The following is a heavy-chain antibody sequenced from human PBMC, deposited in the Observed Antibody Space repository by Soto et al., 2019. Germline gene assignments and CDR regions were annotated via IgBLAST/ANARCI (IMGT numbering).Heavy chain of an antibody. CDR1: GGTFSSYA. CDR2: IIPIFGTA. CDR3: ARSHGGSSSLDIYYYYYYGMDV. D-gene: IGHD2-15*01. J-gene: IGHJ6*02. V-gene: IGHV1-69*01. Sequence: QVQLVQSGAEVKKPGSSVKVSCKAPGGTFSSYAISGVRQAPGQGLEWMGGIIPIFGTAKYAQKCQGRVTITADESTSTGYMELSSLRSEDTAVYYCARSHGGSSSLDIYYYYYYGMDVWGQGTTVTVSS.